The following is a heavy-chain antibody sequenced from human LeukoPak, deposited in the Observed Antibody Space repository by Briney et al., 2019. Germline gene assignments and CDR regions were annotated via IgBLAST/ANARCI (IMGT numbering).Heavy chain of an antibody. Sequence: PSETLSLTCTVSGGSISSSSYYWGWIRQPPGKGLEWIGSFYHSGSTYYNPSLKSRVTISVDTSKNQFSLKLSSVTAADTAIYYCARQHPDYFPNNWFDPWGQGTLVIVSS. CDR3: ARQHPDYFPNNWFDP. CDR2: FYHSGST. V-gene: IGHV4-39*01. J-gene: IGHJ5*02. CDR1: GGSISSSSYY. D-gene: IGHD2/OR15-2a*01.